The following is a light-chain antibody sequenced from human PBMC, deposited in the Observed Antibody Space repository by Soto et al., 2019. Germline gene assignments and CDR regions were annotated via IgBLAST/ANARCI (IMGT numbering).Light chain of an antibody. CDR2: WAS. V-gene: IGKV4-1*01. CDR3: QQRNNWPPVT. CDR1: QSVLYSSNNKNY. J-gene: IGKJ4*01. Sequence: DIVMTQSPDSLAVSLGERATINCKSSQSVLYSSNNKNYLAWYQQKPGQPPKLLIYWASTRESGVPDRFSGSGSGTDFTLTISSLQAEDVAVYYCQQRNNWPPVTFGGGTKVEIK.